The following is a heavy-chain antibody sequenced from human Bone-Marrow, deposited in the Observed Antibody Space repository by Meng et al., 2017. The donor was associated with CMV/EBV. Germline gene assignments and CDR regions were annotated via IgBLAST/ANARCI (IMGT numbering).Heavy chain of an antibody. V-gene: IGHV4-39*01. Sequence: SETLSLTCTVCGGSISSSSYYWGWIRQPPGKGLEWIGSIYYSGSTYYNPSLKSRVTISVDTSKNQFSLKLSSVTAADTAVYYCARSVVDYGMDVWGQGTTVTVSS. CDR2: IYYSGST. CDR3: ARSVVDYGMDV. D-gene: IGHD2-21*01. J-gene: IGHJ6*02. CDR1: GGSISSSSYY.